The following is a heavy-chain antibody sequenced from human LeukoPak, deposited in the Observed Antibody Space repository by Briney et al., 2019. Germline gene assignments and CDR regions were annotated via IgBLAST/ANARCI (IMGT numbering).Heavy chain of an antibody. J-gene: IGHJ4*02. CDR3: ARQGGSYFDY. D-gene: IGHD3-16*01. CDR2: IYYSGST. V-gene: IGHV4-39*01. CDR1: GGSISSSSYY. Sequence: SETLSLTCTVFGGSISSSSYYWGWIRQPPGKGLEWIGSIYYSGSTYYNPSLKSRVTISVDTSKNQFSLKLSSVTAADTAVYYCARQGGSYFDYWGQGTLVTVSS.